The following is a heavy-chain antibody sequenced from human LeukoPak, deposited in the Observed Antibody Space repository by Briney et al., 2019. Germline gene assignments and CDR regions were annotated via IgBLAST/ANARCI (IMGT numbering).Heavy chain of an antibody. V-gene: IGHV4-4*07. Sequence: SETLSLTCTVSGGSISSYYWSWIRQPAVKGLEWIGRISPSGSTNYNPSLKSRVTMSVDTSKNQFSLKLSSVTAADTAVYYCAGGGSSAHFDYWGQGTLVTVSS. D-gene: IGHD6-6*01. CDR3: AGGGSSAHFDY. CDR1: GGSISSYY. CDR2: ISPSGST. J-gene: IGHJ4*02.